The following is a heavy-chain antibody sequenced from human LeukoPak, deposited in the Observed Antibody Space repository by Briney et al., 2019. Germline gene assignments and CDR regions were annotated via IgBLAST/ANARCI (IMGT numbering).Heavy chain of an antibody. Sequence: GGSLRLSCASSGCTFNNYAMTWVRQAPGKGREWVSSITASGGSTYCADSVKGRFTISRDNSKNTLYLQMSSLRAEDTSVYSCARDYPTSGIVTIFDYWGQGTLVTVSS. D-gene: IGHD1-1*01. V-gene: IGHV3-23*01. J-gene: IGHJ4*02. CDR2: ITASGGST. CDR3: ARDYPTSGIVTIFDY. CDR1: GCTFNNYA.